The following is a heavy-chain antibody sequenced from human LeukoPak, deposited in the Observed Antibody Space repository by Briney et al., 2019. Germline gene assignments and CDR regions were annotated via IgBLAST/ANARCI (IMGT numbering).Heavy chain of an antibody. CDR2: IYYTGST. CDR1: GGSISSYY. Sequence: SETLSLTCTVSGGSISSYYWSWIRQPPGKGLEWIGYIYYTGSTNHNPSLKSRVSVDTSKNQFSLKLSSVTAADTAVYYCARGNSGSYYGFDYWGQGTLVTVSS. D-gene: IGHD1-26*01. V-gene: IGHV4-59*01. CDR3: ARGNSGSYYGFDY. J-gene: IGHJ4*02.